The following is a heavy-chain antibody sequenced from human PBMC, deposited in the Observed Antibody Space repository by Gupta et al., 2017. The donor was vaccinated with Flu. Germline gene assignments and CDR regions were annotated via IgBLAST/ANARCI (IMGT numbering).Heavy chain of an antibody. CDR2: IWYDGSNK. D-gene: IGHD6-19*01. Sequence: QVQLVESGGGVVQPGRSLRLSCAASGFTFRSYVMPWVGQAPGKGLEWVAVIWYDGSNKYYADSVKGRFTISRDNSKNTLDRQMNSLRAEDTAVYYCARDALQSRSGWYSGPSDYWGQGTLVTVSS. CDR1: GFTFRSYV. J-gene: IGHJ4*02. CDR3: ARDALQSRSGWYSGPSDY. V-gene: IGHV3-33*01.